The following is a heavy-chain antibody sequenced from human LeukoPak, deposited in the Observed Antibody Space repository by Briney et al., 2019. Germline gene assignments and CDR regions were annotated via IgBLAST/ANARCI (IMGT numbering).Heavy chain of an antibody. Sequence: GGSLRLSCAASGFAFSSYGMHWVRQAPGKGLEWVAVIWYDGSNKYYADAVKGRFTISRDNSKNTLYLQMNSLRAEDTAVYYCARASYGSESPGPFYYGVDVWGQGTTVTVSS. CDR1: GFAFSSYG. J-gene: IGHJ6*02. D-gene: IGHD3-10*01. CDR2: IWYDGSNK. V-gene: IGHV3-33*01. CDR3: ARASYGSESPGPFYYGVDV.